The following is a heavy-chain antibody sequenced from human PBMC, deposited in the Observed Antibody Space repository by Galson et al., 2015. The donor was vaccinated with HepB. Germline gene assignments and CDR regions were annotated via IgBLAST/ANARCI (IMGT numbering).Heavy chain of an antibody. D-gene: IGHD3-22*01. V-gene: IGHV5-51*01. Sequence: QSGAEVKQPGESLKISCPGSGYNFANSWIGWVRQMPGKGLEWMGSIYAGDSDTKYSPSFKGQVTTSIDKSKRTAYLQWGSLKASDTAMYYCARPGTSGYHFDYWGQGTLVTVSS. CDR2: IYAGDSDT. CDR1: GYNFANSW. J-gene: IGHJ4*02. CDR3: ARPGTSGYHFDY.